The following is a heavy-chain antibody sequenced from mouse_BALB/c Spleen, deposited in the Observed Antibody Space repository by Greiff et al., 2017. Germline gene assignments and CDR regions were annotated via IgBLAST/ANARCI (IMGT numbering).Heavy chain of an antibody. D-gene: IGHD2-10*01. CDR2: ISSGSSTI. J-gene: IGHJ2*01. Sequence: EVKLVESGGGLVQPGGSRKLSCAASGFTFSSFGMHWVRQAPEKGLEWVAYISSGSSTIYYADTVKGRFTISRDNPKNTLFLQMTSLRSEDTAMYYCARSAYYLYFDYWGQGTTLTVSS. CDR1: GFTFSSFG. CDR3: ARSAYYLYFDY. V-gene: IGHV5-17*02.